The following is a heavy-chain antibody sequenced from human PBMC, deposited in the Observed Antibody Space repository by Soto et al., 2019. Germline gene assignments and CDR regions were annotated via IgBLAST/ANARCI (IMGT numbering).Heavy chain of an antibody. Sequence: QVQLVQSGAEVKKPGSSVKVSCKASGGTFSSYAISWVRQAPGQGLEWMGGIIPIFGTANYAQKFQGRVTITADEATSTAYMELSSLRSEDTAVYYCARDLIVGATGYYGMDVWGQGTTVTVSS. V-gene: IGHV1-69*01. J-gene: IGHJ6*02. D-gene: IGHD1-26*01. CDR2: IIPIFGTA. CDR1: GGTFSSYA. CDR3: ARDLIVGATGYYGMDV.